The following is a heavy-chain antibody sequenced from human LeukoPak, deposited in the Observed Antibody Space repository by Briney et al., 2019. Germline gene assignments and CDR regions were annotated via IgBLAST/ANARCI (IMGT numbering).Heavy chain of an antibody. Sequence: SVKVSCKASGGTFSSYAISWVRQAPGQGLEWMGGIIPIFGTANYAQKFQGRVTITADESTSTAYMELGSLRSEDTAVYYCASPVEGDIVVVPAASGAFDIWGQGTMVTVSS. V-gene: IGHV1-69*13. D-gene: IGHD2-2*01. J-gene: IGHJ3*02. CDR3: ASPVEGDIVVVPAASGAFDI. CDR1: GGTFSSYA. CDR2: IIPIFGTA.